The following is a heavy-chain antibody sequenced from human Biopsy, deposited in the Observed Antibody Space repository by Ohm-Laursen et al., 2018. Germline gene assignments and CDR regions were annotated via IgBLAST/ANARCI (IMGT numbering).Heavy chain of an antibody. Sequence: SDTLSLTCPVSGDSVSSGSFYWTWIRQPPGQGLEYIGYIYDRGSTANYNPSLESRVTMSVDMPKNQFSLILSSMTAADTAVYYCARVGVGAPSIDYFDSWGQGALVTVSS. V-gene: IGHV4-61*01. CDR2: IYDRGSTA. J-gene: IGHJ4*02. CDR3: ARVGVGAPSIDYFDS. CDR1: GDSVSSGSFY. D-gene: IGHD1-26*01.